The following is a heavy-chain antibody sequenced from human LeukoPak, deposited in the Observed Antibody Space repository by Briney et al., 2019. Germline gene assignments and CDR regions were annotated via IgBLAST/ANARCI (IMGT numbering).Heavy chain of an antibody. J-gene: IGHJ4*02. CDR3: AGIAAVSFSRGY. V-gene: IGHV4-39*07. Sequence: SETLSLTCTVSGGSISSSSYYWGWIRQPPGKGLEWIGSIYYSGSTYYNPSLKSRVTISVDTSKNQFSLKLSSVTAADTAVYYCAGIAAVSFSRGYWGQGTLVTVSS. CDR1: GGSISSSSYY. D-gene: IGHD6-13*01. CDR2: IYYSGST.